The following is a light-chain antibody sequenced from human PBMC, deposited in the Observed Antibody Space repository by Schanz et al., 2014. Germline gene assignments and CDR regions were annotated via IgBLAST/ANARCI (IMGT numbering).Light chain of an antibody. J-gene: IGKJ1*01. CDR2: WAS. CDR1: QILYSSNHKSL. Sequence: DIVMTQSPDSLAVSLGERATIDCKSSQILYSSNHKSLLGWYQQKPGQPPKLLIFWASTRESGVPDRFSGSGSGTDFTLTISSLQAEDVAVYYCQQYYSTPWTFGQGTKVEIK. CDR3: QQYYSTPWT. V-gene: IGKV4-1*01.